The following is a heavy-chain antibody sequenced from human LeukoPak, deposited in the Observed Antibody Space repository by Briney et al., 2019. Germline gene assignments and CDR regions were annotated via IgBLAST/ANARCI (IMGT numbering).Heavy chain of an antibody. J-gene: IGHJ3*02. V-gene: IGHV1-2*02. CDR3: ARTTAYHDAFDI. CDR1: GYTFTGYH. D-gene: IGHD3-16*01. CDR2: INPNTGAT. Sequence: ASVKVSCKASGYTFTGYHMHWVRQAPGQGLEWMGWINPNTGATNYAQRFQGRVTMTRDTSISTAYMELSRLRSDDTAVYYCARTTAYHDAFDIWGQGTMVTVSS.